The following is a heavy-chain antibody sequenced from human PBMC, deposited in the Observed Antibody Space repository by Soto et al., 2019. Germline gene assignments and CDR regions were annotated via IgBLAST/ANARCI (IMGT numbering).Heavy chain of an antibody. CDR2: TYYRPKWYN. CDR3: AREFTQQHPINWFDP. D-gene: IGHD6-13*01. J-gene: IGHJ5*02. Sequence: PSQTLSLTCAISGDSVSSNSAAWNWIRQSPSRGLEWLGRTYYRPKWYNDYAVSVKSRITINPDTSKNQFSLQLNSVTPEDTAVYYCAREFTQQHPINWFDPWGQGTLVTVSS. V-gene: IGHV6-1*01. CDR1: GDSVSSNSAA.